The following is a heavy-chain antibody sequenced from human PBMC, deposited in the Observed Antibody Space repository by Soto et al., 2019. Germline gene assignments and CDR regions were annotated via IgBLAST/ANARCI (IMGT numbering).Heavy chain of an antibody. CDR2: IYTSGST. V-gene: IGHV4-4*07. CDR3: ARDLLSIPLWFDT. D-gene: IGHD3-10*01. CDR1: GGSISSYY. J-gene: IGHJ5*02. Sequence: SETLSLTCTVSGGSISSYYWSWIRQPAGKGLEWIGRIYTSGSTNYNPSLKSRVTMSVDTSKKQFSLKLSSVTAADKAVYYCARDLLSIPLWFDTWGQGTLVILSX.